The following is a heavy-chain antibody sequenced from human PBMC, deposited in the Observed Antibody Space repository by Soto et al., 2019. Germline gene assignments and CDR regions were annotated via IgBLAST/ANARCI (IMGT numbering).Heavy chain of an antibody. D-gene: IGHD6-13*01. V-gene: IGHV2-5*02. CDR3: ARLGYSGSFYFDY. Sequence: SGPTLVNPTQTLTLTCSCSGFSISADGVGVGWIRQPPGKALEWLAIVYWDDDKRYSPSLKTRLTITRDTSKNQVVLTMTNMDPVDTATYYCARLGYSGSFYFDYWGQGTLVTVSS. J-gene: IGHJ4*02. CDR2: VYWDDDK. CDR1: GFSISADGVG.